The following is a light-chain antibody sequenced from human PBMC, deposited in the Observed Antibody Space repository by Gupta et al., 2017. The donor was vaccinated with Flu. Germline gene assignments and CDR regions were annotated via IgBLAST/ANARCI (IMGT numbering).Light chain of an antibody. Sequence: TIACTGSSNGIAGYNLVSWYQQHPGRPPRLLIYGVSRRPSGVPPRFSGSKSGNTAFLTVSGLQADDEAAYYCMSYTGNNEFAVFGGGTRLTVL. CDR3: MSYTGNNEFAV. CDR2: GVS. CDR1: SNGIAGYNL. J-gene: IGLJ3*02. V-gene: IGLV2-8*01.